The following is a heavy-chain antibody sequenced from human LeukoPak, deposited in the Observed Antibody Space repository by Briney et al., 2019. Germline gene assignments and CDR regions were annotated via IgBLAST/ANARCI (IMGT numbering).Heavy chain of an antibody. CDR3: ARNQRRLDY. CDR2: IKQDGSEK. Sequence: PGGSLRLSCAASGVTFSSYRMSWVRQAPGKGLELVANIKQDGSEKYYVDSVKGRFTISRDNAKNSLYLQMNSLRAEDTAVYYCARNQRRLDYWGQGTLVTVSS. V-gene: IGHV3-7*01. CDR1: GVTFSSYR. D-gene: IGHD1-14*01. J-gene: IGHJ4*02.